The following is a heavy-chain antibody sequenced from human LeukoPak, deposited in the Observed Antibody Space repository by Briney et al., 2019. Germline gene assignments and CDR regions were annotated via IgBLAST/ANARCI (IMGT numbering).Heavy chain of an antibody. D-gene: IGHD3-16*01. V-gene: IGHV1-69*01. J-gene: IGHJ4*02. CDR2: ISPLFGSA. CDR3: ARGYAFDY. CDR1: GGTFSSYA. Sequence: ASVKVSCKASGGTFSSYAISWVRQAPGQGLEWMGGISPLFGSAKYAQKFQGRVTITADESTSTAYMELSSLRSEDTAVYYCARGYAFDYWGQGTLVTVSS.